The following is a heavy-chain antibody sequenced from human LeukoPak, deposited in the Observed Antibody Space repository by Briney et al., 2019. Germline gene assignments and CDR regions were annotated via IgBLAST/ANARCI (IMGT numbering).Heavy chain of an antibody. CDR1: GFTFDDYG. V-gene: IGHV3-20*04. CDR3: ARTGRAVVVPAAIIVADYYYYYMDV. Sequence: GGSLRLSCAASGFTFDDYGMSWVRQAPGKGLEWVSGINWNGGSTGYADSVKGRFTISRDNAKNSLYLQMNSLRAEDTALYYSARTGRAVVVPAAIIVADYYYYYMDVWGKGTTVTVSS. J-gene: IGHJ6*03. D-gene: IGHD2-2*02. CDR2: INWNGGST.